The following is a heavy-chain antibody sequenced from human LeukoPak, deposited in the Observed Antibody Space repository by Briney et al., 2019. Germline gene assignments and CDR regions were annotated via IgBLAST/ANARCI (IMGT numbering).Heavy chain of an antibody. J-gene: IGHJ3*02. CDR1: GGSISSSSYY. Sequence: PSETLSLTCTVSGGSISSSSYYWGWIRQPPGKGLEWIGSIYYSGSTYYNPSLKSRVTISVDTSKNQFSLNLSSVTAADTAVYYCARHLIHSSSWYSRAFDIWGQGTMVTVSS. D-gene: IGHD6-13*01. V-gene: IGHV4-39*01. CDR2: IYYSGST. CDR3: ARHLIHSSSWYSRAFDI.